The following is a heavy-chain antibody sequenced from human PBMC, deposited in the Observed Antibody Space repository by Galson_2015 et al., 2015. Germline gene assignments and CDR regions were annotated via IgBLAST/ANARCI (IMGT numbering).Heavy chain of an antibody. Sequence: SLRLSCAASGFTFSSYGMHWVRQAPGKGLEWVAVISYDGSNKYYADSVKGRFTISRDNSKNTLYLQMNSLRAEDTAVYYCAKDVMVRGYFDYWGQGTLVTVSS. V-gene: IGHV3-30*18. CDR1: GFTFSSYG. CDR2: ISYDGSNK. D-gene: IGHD3-10*01. J-gene: IGHJ4*02. CDR3: AKDVMVRGYFDY.